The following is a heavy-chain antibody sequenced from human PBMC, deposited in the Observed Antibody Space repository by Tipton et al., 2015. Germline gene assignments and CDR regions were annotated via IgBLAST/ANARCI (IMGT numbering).Heavy chain of an antibody. CDR2: VFYTGST. J-gene: IGHJ4*02. CDR3: ARDRPGANYFDY. CDR1: GGSIRSEY. D-gene: IGHD7-27*01. Sequence: LSLTCTVSGGSIRSEYWSWIRQPPGKGLEWIGYVFYTGSTYYNPSLESRVTISVDTFENQFPLKLSSGTAADTAVYYCARDRPGANYFDYWGQGTLVTVSS. V-gene: IGHV4-59*01.